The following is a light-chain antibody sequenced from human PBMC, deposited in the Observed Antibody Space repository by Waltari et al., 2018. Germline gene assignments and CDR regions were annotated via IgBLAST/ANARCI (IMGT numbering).Light chain of an antibody. V-gene: IGLV3-21*02. CDR1: NLGSKI. CDR3: QVWDSSSDHWV. Sequence: SYVLTPPPSASVAPGQTARITCGGNNLGSKIVPWFQQKPGQAPVLVVYDDSDRPSGIPERFSGSNSGNTATLTISRVEAGDEADYYCQVWDSSSDHWVFGGGTKLTVL. J-gene: IGLJ3*02. CDR2: DDS.